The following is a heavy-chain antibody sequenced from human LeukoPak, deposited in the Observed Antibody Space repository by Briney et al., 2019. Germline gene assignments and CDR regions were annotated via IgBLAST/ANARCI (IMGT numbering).Heavy chain of an antibody. Sequence: GGSLRLSCAASEFTFSSYSMNWVRQAPGKGLEWVSYISSSSSTIYYADSVKGRFTISRDNAKNSLYLQMNSLRAEDTAVYYCARDRYCSSTSCYNYYGMDVWGQGTTVTVSS. V-gene: IGHV3-48*01. D-gene: IGHD2-2*02. CDR2: ISSSSSTI. CDR1: EFTFSSYS. J-gene: IGHJ6*02. CDR3: ARDRYCSSTSCYNYYGMDV.